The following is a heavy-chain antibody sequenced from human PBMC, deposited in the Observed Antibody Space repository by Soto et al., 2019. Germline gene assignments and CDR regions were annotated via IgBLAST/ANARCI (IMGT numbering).Heavy chain of an antibody. Sequence: QVQLVQSGAEVKKPGASVKVSCKASGYTFTSYDINWVRQATGQGLEWMGWMNPNSGNTGYAQKFQGRVSMTRNTSIRTAYMALSRLRSEDPALYYCARWPYGYDYYGLDVWGQGTTVNVSS. V-gene: IGHV1-8*01. CDR1: GYTFTSYD. CDR2: MNPNSGNT. CDR3: ARWPYGYDYYGLDV. D-gene: IGHD3-10*01. J-gene: IGHJ6*02.